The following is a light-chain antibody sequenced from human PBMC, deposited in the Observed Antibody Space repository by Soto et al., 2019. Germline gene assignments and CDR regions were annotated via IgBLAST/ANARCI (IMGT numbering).Light chain of an antibody. CDR3: EQYNNWPPWT. CDR1: QSVGSD. V-gene: IGKV3-15*01. Sequence: EIVMTQSPATLSVSPGERATLSCRASQSVGSDVAWYQQKPGQAPRLLIYGASTRATGIPARFSGSGSGTEFTLTISSLQSVDFAVYYCEQYNNWPPWTFGQGTKAEIK. J-gene: IGKJ1*01. CDR2: GAS.